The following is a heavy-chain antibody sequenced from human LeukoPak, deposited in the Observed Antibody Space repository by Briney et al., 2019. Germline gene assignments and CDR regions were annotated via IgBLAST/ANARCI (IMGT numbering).Heavy chain of an antibody. D-gene: IGHD3-22*01. J-gene: IGHJ4*02. CDR2: NNSDGSST. V-gene: IGHV3-74*01. Sequence: GGSLRLSCAASGFTFSSYSMNWVRQAPGKGLVWVSRNNSDGSSTSYADSVKGRFIISRDNAKNTLYLQMNSLRAEDTAVYYCARVPPPWYYGSSGSASDYWGQGTLVTVSS. CDR1: GFTFSSYS. CDR3: ARVPPPWYYGSSGSASDY.